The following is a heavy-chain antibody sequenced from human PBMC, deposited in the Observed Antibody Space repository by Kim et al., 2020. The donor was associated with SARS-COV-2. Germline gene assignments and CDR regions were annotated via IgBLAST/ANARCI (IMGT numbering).Heavy chain of an antibody. CDR1: GYTFTTYW. Sequence: GESLKISCKGSGYTFTTYWIGWVRQMPGKGLEWMGIIYPGHSDTRYSPSFQGQVTISADKSISTTYLQWSSLKASDTAMYYCARAIAVAGRGWFAPWGQGTLGTVSS. CDR2: IYPGHSDT. V-gene: IGHV5-51*01. J-gene: IGHJ5*02. CDR3: ARAIAVAGRGWFAP. D-gene: IGHD6-19*01.